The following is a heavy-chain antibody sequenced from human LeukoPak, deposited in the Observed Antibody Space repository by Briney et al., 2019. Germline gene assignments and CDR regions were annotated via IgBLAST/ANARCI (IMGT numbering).Heavy chain of an antibody. J-gene: IGHJ4*02. CDR1: GGSISSYY. CDR3: ASSEGPLDY. D-gene: IGHD1-26*01. V-gene: IGHV4-34*01. Sequence: SETLSLTCTVSGGSISSYYWSWIRQPPGKGLEWIGEINHSGSTNYNPSLKSRVTISVDTSKNQFSLKLSSVTAADTAVYYCASSEGPLDYWGQGTLVTVSS. CDR2: INHSGST.